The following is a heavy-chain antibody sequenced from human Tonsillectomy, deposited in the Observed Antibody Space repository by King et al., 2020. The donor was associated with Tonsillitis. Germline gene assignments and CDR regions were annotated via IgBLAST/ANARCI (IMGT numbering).Heavy chain of an antibody. J-gene: IGHJ6*02. CDR1: GYTFTGFY. Sequence: QLVQSGAEVKMPGASMKVSCKASGYTFTGFYLHWVRQAPGQGLDWMGWINPNTGGTVFAQKFQGRVTMTRDTSISTAYMELRSLRSDDTAMYYCAVFSGTAFLPSYSGMDVWGQGTTVVVSS. CDR3: AVFSGTAFLPSYSGMDV. D-gene: IGHD2-21*02. CDR2: INPNTGGT. V-gene: IGHV1-2*02.